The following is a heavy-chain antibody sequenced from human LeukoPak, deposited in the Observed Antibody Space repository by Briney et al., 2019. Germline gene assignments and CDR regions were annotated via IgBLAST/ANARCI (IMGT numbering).Heavy chain of an antibody. D-gene: IGHD3-22*01. CDR3: AKSKITMIVVVKYYFDY. Sequence: PGGSLRLSCAASGFTFSNAWMSWVRQAPGKGLEWVSAISGSGGSTYYADSVKGRFTISRDNSKNTLYLQMNSLRAEDTAVYYCAKSKITMIVVVKYYFDYWGQGTLVTVSS. CDR1: GFTFSNAW. V-gene: IGHV3-23*01. CDR2: ISGSGGST. J-gene: IGHJ4*02.